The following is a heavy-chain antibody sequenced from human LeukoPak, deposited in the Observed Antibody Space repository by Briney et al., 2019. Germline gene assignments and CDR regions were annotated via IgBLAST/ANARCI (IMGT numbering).Heavy chain of an antibody. CDR3: ARGGYSGYDPFDY. Sequence: GGSLRLSCAASGFTFSSYAMHWVRQAPGKGLEWVAVISYDGSNKYYADSVKGRFTISRDNSKNTLYLQMNSLRAEDTAVYYCARGGYSGYDPFDYWGQGTLVTVSS. J-gene: IGHJ4*02. V-gene: IGHV3-30-3*01. CDR1: GFTFSSYA. CDR2: ISYDGSNK. D-gene: IGHD5-12*01.